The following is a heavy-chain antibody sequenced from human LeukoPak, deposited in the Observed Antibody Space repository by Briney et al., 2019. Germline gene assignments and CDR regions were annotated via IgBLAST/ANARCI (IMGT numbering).Heavy chain of an antibody. D-gene: IGHD4-17*01. V-gene: IGHV4-30-4*01. CDR2: IYYSGST. Sequence: SETLSLTCTVSGGSISSGDYYWSWIRQPPGKGLEWIGYIYYSGSTYYNPSLKSRVTISVDTSKNQFSLKLSSVTAADTAVYYCARELGYGDYTFWGQGTLVTVSS. CDR3: ARELGYGDYTF. CDR1: GGSISSGDYY. J-gene: IGHJ4*02.